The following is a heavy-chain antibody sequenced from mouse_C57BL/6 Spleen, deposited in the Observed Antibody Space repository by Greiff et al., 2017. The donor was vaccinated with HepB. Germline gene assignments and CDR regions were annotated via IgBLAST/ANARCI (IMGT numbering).Heavy chain of an antibody. Sequence: QVQLQQPGAELVRPGSSVKLSCKASGYTFTSYWMDWVKQRPGQGLEWIGNIYPSDSETHYNQKFKDKATLTVDKSSSTAYMQLSSLTSEDSAVYYCARFRGNYYFDYWGQGTTLTVSS. CDR1: GYTFTSYW. CDR2: IYPSDSET. CDR3: ARFRGNYYFDY. D-gene: IGHD2-1*01. J-gene: IGHJ2*01. V-gene: IGHV1-61*01.